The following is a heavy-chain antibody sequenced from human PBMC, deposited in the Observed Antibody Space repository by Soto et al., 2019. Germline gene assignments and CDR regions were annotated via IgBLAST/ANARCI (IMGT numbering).Heavy chain of an antibody. J-gene: IGHJ6*02. V-gene: IGHV3-7*01. Sequence: PGGSLRLSCAASGFTFSSYWMSWVRQAPGKGLEWVANIKQDGSEKYYVDSVKGRFTISRDNAKNSLYLQMNSLRAEDTAVYYCAKRTDSSGWYLFYYGMDVWGQGTTVTVSS. CDR1: GFTFSSYW. CDR2: IKQDGSEK. D-gene: IGHD6-19*01. CDR3: AKRTDSSGWYLFYYGMDV.